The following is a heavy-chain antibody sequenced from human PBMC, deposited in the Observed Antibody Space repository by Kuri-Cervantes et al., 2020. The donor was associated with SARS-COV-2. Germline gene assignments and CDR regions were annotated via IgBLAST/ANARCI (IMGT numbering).Heavy chain of an antibody. CDR2: IKGDGSEE. Sequence: GESLKISCAASGFSFSTYWISWVRQAPGKGLEWVANIKGDGSEEYYVDSVKGRFTISRDNARDSVYLQMNSLRADDTAVYYCARDLASRGGGWYYYWGQGTLVTVSS. CDR1: GFSFSTYW. J-gene: IGHJ4*02. CDR3: ARDLASRGGGWYYY. V-gene: IGHV3-7*01. D-gene: IGHD6-19*01.